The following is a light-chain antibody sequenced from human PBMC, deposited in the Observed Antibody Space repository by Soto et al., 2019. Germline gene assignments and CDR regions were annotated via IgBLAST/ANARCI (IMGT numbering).Light chain of an antibody. CDR1: QSVSNN. CDR3: QQYDKWPRT. J-gene: IGKJ1*01. CDR2: AAS. Sequence: EIVMTQSPVTLSVSPGERATLSCRASQSVSNNLAWYQMKPGQAPRLLIYAASTRATGIPARFSGSGSGTDFTLTINSLQSEDFEVYHCQQYDKWPRTFGQGTKVDIK. V-gene: IGKV3-15*01.